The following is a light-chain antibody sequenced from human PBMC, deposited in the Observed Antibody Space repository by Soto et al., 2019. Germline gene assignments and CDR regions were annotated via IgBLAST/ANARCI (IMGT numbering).Light chain of an antibody. J-gene: IGKJ5*01. CDR3: QQSYSTPIT. CDR1: QDISNY. V-gene: IGKV1-39*01. CDR2: DAS. Sequence: DIQMTQSPSSLSASVGDRVTITCQASQDISNYLNWYQQKPGKAPKLLIYDASSLQSGVPSRFSGSGSGTDFTLTISSLQPEDFATYYCQQSYSTPITFGQGTRLEI.